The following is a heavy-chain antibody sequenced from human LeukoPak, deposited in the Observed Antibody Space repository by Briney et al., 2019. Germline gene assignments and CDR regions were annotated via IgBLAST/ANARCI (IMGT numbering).Heavy chain of an antibody. J-gene: IGHJ4*02. V-gene: IGHV3-23*01. CDR3: ALGHGTTIGTFDY. D-gene: IGHD2-21*02. CDR1: RFTFSTYA. Sequence: GGSLRLSCAASRFTFSTYAMNWVRQAPGKGLEWVSGITNGGNYTFYADSVKGWFTISRDNSKNTLYLQMNSLRADDTAVYYCALGHGTTIGTFDYWGQGTLVTVSS. CDR2: ITNGGNYT.